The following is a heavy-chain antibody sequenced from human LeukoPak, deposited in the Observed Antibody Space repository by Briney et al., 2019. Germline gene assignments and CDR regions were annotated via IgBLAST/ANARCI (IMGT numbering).Heavy chain of an antibody. Sequence: GASVKVSCKASGYIFTSNYIHWVRQAPGQGLEWMGMIYPGDGSTSYAQRFQDRVTVTRDTSTSTVHMELSGLRSEDTAVYYCARDQEGFDYWGQGTQVTVSS. CDR1: GYIFTSNY. CDR3: ARDQEGFDY. J-gene: IGHJ4*02. V-gene: IGHV1-46*01. CDR2: IYPGDGST.